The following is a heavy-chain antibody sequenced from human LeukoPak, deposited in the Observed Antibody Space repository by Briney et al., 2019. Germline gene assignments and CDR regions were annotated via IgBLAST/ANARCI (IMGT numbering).Heavy chain of an antibody. J-gene: IGHJ5*02. CDR1: GGSISSSSYY. V-gene: IGHV4-39*01. CDR3: ARHGLHELEQLVGGWFDP. D-gene: IGHD6-13*01. CDR2: IYYSGST. Sequence: SETLSLTCTVSGGSISSSSYYWGWIRQPPGRGLEWIGSIYYSGSTYYNPSLKSRVTISVDTSKNQFSLKLSSVTAADTAVYYCARHGLHELEQLVGGWFDPWGQGTLVTVSS.